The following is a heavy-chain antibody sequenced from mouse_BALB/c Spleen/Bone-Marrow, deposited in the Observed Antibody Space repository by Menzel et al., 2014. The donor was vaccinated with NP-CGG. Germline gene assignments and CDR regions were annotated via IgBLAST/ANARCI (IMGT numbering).Heavy chain of an antibody. D-gene: IGHD1-1*01. CDR2: INPYNGDT. J-gene: IGHJ2*01. CDR1: GYSFTGYF. CDR3: ARSGYYGSSYFDY. Sequence: VQLKQSGPELVKPGASVKISCKASGYSFTGYFMNWVMQSHGKSLEWIGRINPYNGDTFYNQKFKGKATLTVDKSSSTAHMELRSLASEDSAVYYCARSGYYGSSYFDYWGQGTTPTVSS. V-gene: IGHV1-20*02.